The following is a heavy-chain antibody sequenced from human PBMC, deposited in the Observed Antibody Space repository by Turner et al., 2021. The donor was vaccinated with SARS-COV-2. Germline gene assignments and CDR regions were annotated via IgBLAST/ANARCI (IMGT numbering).Heavy chain of an antibody. CDR3: ARGTVAAH. V-gene: IGHV3-7*04. J-gene: IGHJ4*02. Sequence: EVQLVESGGGLVQPGGALRLSCVASGFTFSDYWMTWVRQAPGKGLEWVANIREDGIEKNYVDSVKGRFTISRDNAKNSVFLQMNSLRDEDTALYYCARGTVAAHWGQGTQVTVSS. CDR2: IREDGIEK. CDR1: GFTFSDYW. D-gene: IGHD6-19*01.